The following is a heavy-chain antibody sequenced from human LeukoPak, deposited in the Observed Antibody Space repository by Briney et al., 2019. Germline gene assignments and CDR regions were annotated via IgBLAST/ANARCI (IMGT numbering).Heavy chain of an antibody. CDR2: IRCDGSTK. D-gene: IGHD3-9*01. J-gene: IGHJ6*03. V-gene: IGHV3-30*02. Sequence: GGSLRLSCAASGFTFSKFGMHWVRQAPGKGLEWVTFIRCDGSTKYYTDSVKGRFTISRDNSKNSLYLQMNSLRTEDTALYYCAKDFSADWLQFSNMDVWGKGTTVTVSS. CDR1: GFTFSKFG. CDR3: AKDFSADWLQFSNMDV.